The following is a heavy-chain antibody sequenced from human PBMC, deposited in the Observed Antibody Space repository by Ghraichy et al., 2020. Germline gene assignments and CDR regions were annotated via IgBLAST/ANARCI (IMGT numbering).Heavy chain of an antibody. Sequence: SQTLSLTCAVYGGSFSGYYWSWIRQPPGKGLEWIGEINHSGSTNYNPSLKSRVTISVDTSKNQFSLKLSSVTAADTAVYYCARGAGEQWPLIGIDYWGQGTLVTVSS. D-gene: IGHD6-19*01. J-gene: IGHJ4*02. V-gene: IGHV4-34*01. CDR2: INHSGST. CDR3: ARGAGEQWPLIGIDY. CDR1: GGSFSGYY.